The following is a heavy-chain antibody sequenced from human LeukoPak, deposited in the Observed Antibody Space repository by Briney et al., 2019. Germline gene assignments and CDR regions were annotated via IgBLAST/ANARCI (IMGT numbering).Heavy chain of an antibody. CDR1: GGTFSSYA. V-gene: IGHV1-69*10. CDR2: IIPILGTA. D-gene: IGHD6-6*01. Sequence: SVKVSCKASGGTFSSYAISWVRQAPGQGLEWMGGIIPILGTANYAQKFQGRVTITADKSTSTAYMELSSLRSEDTAVYYCARGLVDPKYNYYYYYYMDVWGKGTTVTVSS. CDR3: ARGLVDPKYNYYYYYYMDV. J-gene: IGHJ6*03.